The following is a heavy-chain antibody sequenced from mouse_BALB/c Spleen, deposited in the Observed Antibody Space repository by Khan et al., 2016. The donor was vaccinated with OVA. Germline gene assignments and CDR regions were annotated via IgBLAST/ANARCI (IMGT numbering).Heavy chain of an antibody. CDR2: INPSNYYT. CDR1: GYTFTSYT. Sequence: VQLQQSGAELARPGASVKMSCKASGYTFTSYTIHWVRQRPGQAPEWVGHINPSNYYTNYNQNFQDKDTLIVDKSSSTAYMQLNSLTSEYSAVYYGVREGAYHRSDGWVAYWGQGTLVTVSA. V-gene: IGHV1-4*01. D-gene: IGHD2-14*01. CDR3: VREGAYHRSDGWVAY. J-gene: IGHJ3*01.